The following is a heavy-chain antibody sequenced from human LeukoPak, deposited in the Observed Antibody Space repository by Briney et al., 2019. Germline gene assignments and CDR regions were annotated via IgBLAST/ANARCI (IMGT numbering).Heavy chain of an antibody. V-gene: IGHV3-66*01. CDR1: GFTVSSNY. J-gene: IGHJ4*02. D-gene: IGHD6-13*01. CDR2: IYSGGGT. Sequence: GGSLRLSCAASGFTVSSNYMSWVRQAPGKGLEWVSVIYSGGGTYFADFVKGRITISRDTSMNTLFLQMNSLRADDTAVYYCARGPPGQQLLFWGQGTLVTVSS. CDR3: ARGPPGQQLLF.